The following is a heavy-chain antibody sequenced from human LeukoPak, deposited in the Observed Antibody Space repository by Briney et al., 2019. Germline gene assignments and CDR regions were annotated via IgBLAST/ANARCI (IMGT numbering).Heavy chain of an antibody. D-gene: IGHD3-3*01. CDR2: IIPIFGTA. CDR1: GGTFSSYA. Sequence: SVKVSCKASGGTFSSYAISWVRQAPGQGLEWMGGIIPIFGTANYAQKFQGRVTITADESTSTAYMELSSLRSEETAVYYCARGARRFLEWLLGDYYYYMDVWGKGTTVTVSS. CDR3: ARGARRFLEWLLGDYYYYMDV. V-gene: IGHV1-69*13. J-gene: IGHJ6*03.